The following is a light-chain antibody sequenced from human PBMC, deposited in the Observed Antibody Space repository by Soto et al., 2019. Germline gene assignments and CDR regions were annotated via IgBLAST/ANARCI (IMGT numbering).Light chain of an antibody. CDR1: QSISSW. CDR2: DAS. Sequence: DIPMTQSPSTLSASVGDRVTITCRASQSISSWLAWYQQKPGKAPKLLIYDASSLESGVPSRFSGSGSGTEFTLTISSLQPDDFATYYCQQYLGTFGQGTKVEIK. J-gene: IGKJ1*01. V-gene: IGKV1-5*01. CDR3: QQYLGT.